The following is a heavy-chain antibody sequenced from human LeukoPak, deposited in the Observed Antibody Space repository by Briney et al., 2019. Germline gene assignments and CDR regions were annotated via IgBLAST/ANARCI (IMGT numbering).Heavy chain of an antibody. CDR1: GFTFSSYS. CDR3: ARGWYSSSSGWFDP. D-gene: IGHD6-6*01. J-gene: IGHJ5*02. Sequence: PGGSLRLSCAASGFTFSSYSMNRVRQAPGKGLEWVSYISSSSSTIYYADSVKGRFTISRDNAKNSLYLQMNSLRAEDTAVYYCARGWYSSSSGWFDPWGQGTLVTVSS. CDR2: ISSSSSTI. V-gene: IGHV3-48*01.